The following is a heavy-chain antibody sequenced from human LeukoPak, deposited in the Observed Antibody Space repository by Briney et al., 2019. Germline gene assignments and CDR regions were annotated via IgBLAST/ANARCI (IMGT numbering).Heavy chain of an antibody. D-gene: IGHD3-10*01. Sequence: GGSLRLSCAASGFTFSSYWMSWVRQAPGKGLEWVANIKQDGSEKYYVDSVKGRFTISRDNAKNSLYLQMNSLRAEDTAVYYCAKCVWFGETSPLGYWGQGTLVTVSS. CDR3: AKCVWFGETSPLGY. V-gene: IGHV3-7*01. CDR1: GFTFSSYW. CDR2: IKQDGSEK. J-gene: IGHJ4*02.